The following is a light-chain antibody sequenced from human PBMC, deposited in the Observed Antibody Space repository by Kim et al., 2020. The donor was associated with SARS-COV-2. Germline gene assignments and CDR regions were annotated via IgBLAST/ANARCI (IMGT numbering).Light chain of an antibody. J-gene: IGLJ2*01. CDR3: QVWDSSSDHPV. CDR2: CDS. CDR1: NIGSKS. Sequence: APGKTARITCGGNNIGSKSVHWYQQQPGQAPVLVIYCDSDRPSGIPERFSGSNSGNTATLTISRVEAGDEADYYCQVWDSSSDHPVFGGGTQLTVL. V-gene: IGLV3-21*04.